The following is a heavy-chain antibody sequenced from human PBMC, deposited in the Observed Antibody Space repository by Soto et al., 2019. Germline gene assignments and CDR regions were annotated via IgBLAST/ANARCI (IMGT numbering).Heavy chain of an antibody. V-gene: IGHV4-59*01. CDR1: GGSISSYY. CDR3: ARDRLYGMDV. Sequence: PSETLSLTCTVSGGSISSYYWSWIRQPPGKGLEWIGYIYYSGSTNYNPSLKSRVTISVDTSKNQFSLKLSRLRSDDTAVYYCARDRLYGMDVWGQGTTVTV. D-gene: IGHD4-17*01. J-gene: IGHJ6*02. CDR2: IYYSGST.